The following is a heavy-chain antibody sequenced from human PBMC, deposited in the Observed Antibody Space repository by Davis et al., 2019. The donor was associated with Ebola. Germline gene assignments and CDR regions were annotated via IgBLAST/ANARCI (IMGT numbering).Heavy chain of an antibody. J-gene: IGHJ4*02. CDR3: ARDYEW. Sequence: ASVKVSCKASGNTISTYTIDWVRQAPGQGLEWMGRINPNSGGTNYAQKFQGRVTMTRDTSISTAYMELSRLRSDDTAVYYCARDYEWWGQGTLVTVSS. CDR2: INPNSGGT. V-gene: IGHV1-2*06. D-gene: IGHD2-8*01. CDR1: GNTISTYT.